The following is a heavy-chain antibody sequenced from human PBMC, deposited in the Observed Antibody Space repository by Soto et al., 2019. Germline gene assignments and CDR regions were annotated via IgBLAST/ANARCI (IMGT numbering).Heavy chain of an antibody. D-gene: IGHD2-2*01. CDR1: GFTFSNFA. CDR3: AKDTSSSPYYMDV. Sequence: PGGSLRLSCAASGFTFSNFAMSWVRHAPGKGLEWVSEISGSTSTTYYADSVKGRFIISRDNSKNTVHLQMNSLRAEDTAVYYCAKDTSSSPYYMDVWGKGTAVTVSS. CDR2: ISGSTSTT. V-gene: IGHV3-23*01. J-gene: IGHJ6*03.